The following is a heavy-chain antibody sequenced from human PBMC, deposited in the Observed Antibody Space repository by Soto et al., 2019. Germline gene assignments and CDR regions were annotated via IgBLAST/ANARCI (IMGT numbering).Heavy chain of an antibody. V-gene: IGHV3-23*01. Sequence: EVQLLESGGGLVQPGGSLRLSCSTSGFTFNTYAMNWVRQAPGKGLEWVSALSGSGGTTYYADSVRGRSTISRDNSKNTLFLQTNSLRAEDTALYYCAKQRAGYGSGSDTYYFDFWGQGTLVTVSS. CDR2: LSGSGGTT. CDR3: AKQRAGYGSGSDTYYFDF. CDR1: GFTFNTYA. J-gene: IGHJ4*02. D-gene: IGHD3-10*01.